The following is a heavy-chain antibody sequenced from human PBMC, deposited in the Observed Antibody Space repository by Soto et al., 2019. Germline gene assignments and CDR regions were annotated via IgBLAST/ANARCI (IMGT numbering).Heavy chain of an antibody. D-gene: IGHD2-21*02. CDR1: GYSFTDDY. V-gene: IGHV1-2*02. J-gene: IGHJ6*02. Sequence: ASVKVSCKTSGYSFTDDYLHCVRQAPGQVLEWVGWINPHSGSTNFAQKFLGRVSMTRDTSISTAYMELFSLTSDDTAIYYCARAVYCGDDCYSYGMDVWGQGTTVTVSS. CDR2: INPHSGST. CDR3: ARAVYCGDDCYSYGMDV.